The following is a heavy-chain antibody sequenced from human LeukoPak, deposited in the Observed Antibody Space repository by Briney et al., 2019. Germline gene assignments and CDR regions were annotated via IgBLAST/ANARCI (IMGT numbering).Heavy chain of an antibody. Sequence: GGSLRLSCAASGFTFSTYWMHWVRQAPGKGLVWVSRIKSDGSSTTYADSVKGRFAISRDNARNTLYLQMNSLRAEDSAVYYCARYYYDSSRGAYWGQGTLVTVSS. CDR1: GFTFSTYW. D-gene: IGHD3-22*01. CDR3: ARYYYDSSRGAY. J-gene: IGHJ4*02. CDR2: IKSDGSST. V-gene: IGHV3-74*01.